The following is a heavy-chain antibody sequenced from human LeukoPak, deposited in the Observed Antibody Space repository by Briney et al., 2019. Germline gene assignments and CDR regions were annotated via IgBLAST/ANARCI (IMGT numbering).Heavy chain of an antibody. CDR3: AKDRGDYGDYDIFDY. D-gene: IGHD4-17*01. V-gene: IGHV3-20*04. Sequence: GGSLRLSCAASGFTFDDYGMSWVRQAPGKGLEWVSGINWNGGSTGYADSVKGRFTISRDNSKNTLYLQMNSLRAEDTAVYYCAKDRGDYGDYDIFDYWGQGTLVTVSS. J-gene: IGHJ4*02. CDR2: INWNGGST. CDR1: GFTFDDYG.